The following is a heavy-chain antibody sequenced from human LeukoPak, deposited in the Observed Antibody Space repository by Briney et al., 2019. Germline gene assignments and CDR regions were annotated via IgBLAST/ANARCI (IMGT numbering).Heavy chain of an antibody. Sequence: GGSLRLSCAASGFTFSTYSMNWVRQAPGKGLEWVSSISSSSSYIYYADSVKGRFTISRDNAKNSLYLQMNSLRAEDTAVYYCARLYSSGWTGLYYWGQGTLVTVSS. J-gene: IGHJ4*02. CDR1: GFTFSTYS. V-gene: IGHV3-21*01. D-gene: IGHD6-19*01. CDR3: ARLYSSGWTGLYY. CDR2: ISSSSSYI.